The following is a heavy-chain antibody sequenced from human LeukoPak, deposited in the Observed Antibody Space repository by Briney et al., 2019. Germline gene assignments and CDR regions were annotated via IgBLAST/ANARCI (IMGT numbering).Heavy chain of an antibody. CDR1: GGSFSGYY. CDR2: INHSGST. Sequence: PSETLSLTCAVYGGSFSGYYWSWIRQPPGKGLEWIGEINHSGSTNYNPSLKSRVTMSVDTSKNQFSLKLNSVTAADTAVYYCARDKRMVYALGAFDIWGQGTMVTVSS. CDR3: ARDKRMVYALGAFDI. D-gene: IGHD2-8*01. V-gene: IGHV4-34*01. J-gene: IGHJ3*02.